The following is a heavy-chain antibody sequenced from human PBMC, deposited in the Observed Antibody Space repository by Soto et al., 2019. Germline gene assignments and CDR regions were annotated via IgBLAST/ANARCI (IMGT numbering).Heavy chain of an antibody. V-gene: IGHV3-30*18. CDR2: ISYDGSNK. D-gene: IGHD3-10*01. J-gene: IGHJ6*02. Sequence: GGSLRLSCAASGFTFSSYGMHWVRQAPGKGLEWVAVISYDGSNKYYADSVKGRFTISSDNSKNTLYLQMNSLRAEDTAVYYCAKEIWSYGSGRGYYYYGMDVWGQGTTVTVAS. CDR1: GFTFSSYG. CDR3: AKEIWSYGSGRGYYYYGMDV.